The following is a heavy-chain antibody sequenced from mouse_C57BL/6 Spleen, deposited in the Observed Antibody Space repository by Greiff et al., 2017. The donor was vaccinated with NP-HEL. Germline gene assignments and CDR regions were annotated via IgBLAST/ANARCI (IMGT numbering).Heavy chain of an antibody. CDR2: IDPETGGT. V-gene: IGHV1-15*01. CDR1: GYTFTDYE. Sequence: VKLMESGAELVRPGASVTLSCKASGYTFTDYEMHWVKQTPVHGLEWIGAIDPETGGTAYNQKFKGKAILTADKSSSTAYMELRSLTSEDSAVYYCTRILVFDYWGQGTTLTVSS. CDR3: TRILVFDY. J-gene: IGHJ2*01. D-gene: IGHD2-2*01.